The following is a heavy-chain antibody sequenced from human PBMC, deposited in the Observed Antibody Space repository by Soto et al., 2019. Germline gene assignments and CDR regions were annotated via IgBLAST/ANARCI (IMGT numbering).Heavy chain of an antibody. CDR1: GGTFSSYA. D-gene: IGHD1-20*01. J-gene: IGHJ4*02. Sequence: SVKVSCKASGGTFSSYAISWVRQAPGQGLEWMGGIIPIFGTANYAQKFQGRVTITADESTSTAYMELSSLRSEDTAVYYCAFGRRKWYDPWGKGTQVTLSRDNSKYTRYLQSASLRPADTAVYYCANDLSVIMLGGISESPRSIEHWGQGTLVTVSS. CDR2: IIPIFGTA. CDR3: AFGRRKWYDPWGKGTQVTLSRDNSKYTRYLQSASLRPADTAVYYCANDLSVIMLGGISESPRSIEH. V-gene: IGHV1-69*13.